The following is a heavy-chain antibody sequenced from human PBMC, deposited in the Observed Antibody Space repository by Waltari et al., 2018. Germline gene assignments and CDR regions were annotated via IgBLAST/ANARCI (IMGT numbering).Heavy chain of an antibody. Sequence: QVHLVQSGAEMKKPGASVSVSCKASGYTFTTYTITWVRQAPGQGLEWMGWINTLTGNTDFAKNFQGRDTMTADTSTNTAYMELSNLRSDDSAVYYCGRVGVQSGADYWGQGTLVTVSS. V-gene: IGHV1-18*01. CDR1: GYTFTTYT. D-gene: IGHD3-10*01. J-gene: IGHJ4*02. CDR3: GRVGVQSGADY. CDR2: INTLTGNT.